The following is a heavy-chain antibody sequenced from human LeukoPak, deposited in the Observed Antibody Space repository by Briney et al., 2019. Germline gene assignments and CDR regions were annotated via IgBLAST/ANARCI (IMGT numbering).Heavy chain of an antibody. J-gene: IGHJ4*02. CDR2: IYYSGST. D-gene: IGHD6-19*01. CDR1: GGSISSSSYY. Sequence: PSETLSLTCTVSGGSISSSSYYWGWIRQPPGKGLEWIGSIYYSGSTYYNPSLKSRVTISVDTSKNQFSLKLSSVTAADTAVYYCARWALSGIAGAGGYYFDYWGQGTLVTVSS. CDR3: ARWALSGIAGAGGYYFDY. V-gene: IGHV4-39*01.